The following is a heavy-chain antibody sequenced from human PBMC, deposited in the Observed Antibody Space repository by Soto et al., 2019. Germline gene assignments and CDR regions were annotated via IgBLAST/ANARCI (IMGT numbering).Heavy chain of an antibody. D-gene: IGHD5-18*01. CDR3: ASTDSSGYCYGYSHYGMDV. V-gene: IGHV5-10-1*01. J-gene: IGHJ6*02. Sequence: GESLKISCKGSGYSFTSYWISWVRQMPGKGLEWMGRIDPSDSYTNYSPSFQGHVTISADKSISTAYLQWSSLKASDTAMYYCASTDSSGYCYGYSHYGMDVWGQGTTVTVSS. CDR1: GYSFTSYW. CDR2: IDPSDSYT.